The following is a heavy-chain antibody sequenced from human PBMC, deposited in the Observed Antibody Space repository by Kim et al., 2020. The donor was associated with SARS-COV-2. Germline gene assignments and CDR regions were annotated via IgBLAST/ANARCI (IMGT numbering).Heavy chain of an antibody. D-gene: IGHD6-19*01. CDR3: ARRQFTSGWYYFDS. J-gene: IGHJ4*02. Sequence: ADSVNGRFTISRENAKNTLYLQMNSLRAEDTAVYYCARRQFTSGWYYFDSWGQGTLVTVSS. V-gene: IGHV3-74*01.